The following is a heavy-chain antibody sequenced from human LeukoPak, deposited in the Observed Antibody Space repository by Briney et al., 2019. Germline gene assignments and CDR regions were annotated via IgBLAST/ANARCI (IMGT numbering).Heavy chain of an antibody. CDR1: GFTFSSYA. CDR3: AKGSSPTQPKTDY. V-gene: IGHV3-30*02. CDR2: IRYDGSNK. J-gene: IGHJ4*02. D-gene: IGHD6-6*01. Sequence: GGSLRLSCAASGFTFSSYAVHWVRQAPGKGLEWVAFIRYDGSNKYYADSVKGRFTISRDNSKNTLYLQMNSLRAEDTAVYYCAKGSSPTQPKTDYWGQGTLVTVSS.